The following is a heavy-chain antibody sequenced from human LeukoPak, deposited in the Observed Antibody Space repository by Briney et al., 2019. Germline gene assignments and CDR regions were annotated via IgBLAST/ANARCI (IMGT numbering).Heavy chain of an antibody. Sequence: TGGSLRLSCAASGFTFSSYAMSWVRQAPGKGLEWVSAISGSGGSTYYADSVKGRFTISRDNSKNTLYLQMNSLRAEDTAVYYCAKDQDIVVVVAATLRSVGAFDIWGQGTMVTVSS. CDR3: AKDQDIVVVVAATLRSVGAFDI. CDR1: GFTFSSYA. V-gene: IGHV3-23*01. J-gene: IGHJ3*02. D-gene: IGHD2-15*01. CDR2: ISGSGGST.